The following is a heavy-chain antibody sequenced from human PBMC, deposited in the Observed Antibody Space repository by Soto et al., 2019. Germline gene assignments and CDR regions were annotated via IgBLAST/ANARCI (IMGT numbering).Heavy chain of an antibody. J-gene: IGHJ5*02. CDR3: ERVPRLYSSGWNNWFDP. D-gene: IGHD6-19*01. Sequence: SQTLSLTCAISGDSVSSNSAAWNWIRQSPSRGLEWLGRTYYRSKWYNDYAVSVKSRITINPDTSKNQFSLQLNSVTPEDTAVYYCERVPRLYSSGWNNWFDPWGQGTLVTVSS. V-gene: IGHV6-1*01. CDR1: GDSVSSNSAA. CDR2: TYYRSKWYN.